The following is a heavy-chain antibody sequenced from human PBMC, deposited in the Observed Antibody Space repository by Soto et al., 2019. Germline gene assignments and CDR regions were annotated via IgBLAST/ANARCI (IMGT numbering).Heavy chain of an antibody. CDR2: INHSGST. Sequence: PSETLSLTCAVYGGSFSGYYWRWIRQPPGKGLEWIGEINHSGSTNYNPSLKSRVTISVDTAKNQFSLKLSSVTAADTAVYYCARMSVVPAANWFDPWGQGTLVTVSS. D-gene: IGHD2-2*01. CDR1: GGSFSGYY. CDR3: ARMSVVPAANWFDP. J-gene: IGHJ5*02. V-gene: IGHV4-34*01.